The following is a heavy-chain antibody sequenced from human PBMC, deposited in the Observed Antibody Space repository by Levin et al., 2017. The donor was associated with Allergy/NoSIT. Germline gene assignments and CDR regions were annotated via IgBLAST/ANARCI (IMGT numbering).Heavy chain of an antibody. V-gene: IGHV4-4*02. J-gene: IGHJ3*02. CDR2: IYHSGST. CDR1: GGSISSSNW. CDR3: AKTYSSSFDDAFDI. Sequence: SETLSLTCAVSGGSISSSNWWSWVRQPPGKGLEWIGEIYHSGSTNYNPSLKSRVTISVDKSKNQFSLKLSSVTAADTAVYYCAKTYSSSFDDAFDIWGQGTMVTVSS. D-gene: IGHD6-13*01.